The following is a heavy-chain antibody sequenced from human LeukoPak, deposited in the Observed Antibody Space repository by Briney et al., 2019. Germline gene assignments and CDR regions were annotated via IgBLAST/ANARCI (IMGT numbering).Heavy chain of an antibody. Sequence: GGSLRLFCAASGFTVSDNYMSWVRQAPGKGLEWVSVMYSRGDTYYADSVKGRFTFSRDISKNTLYLQMNGLRTEDTAMYYCARDAPQVPAAGVLASWGQGPLVTVSS. CDR2: MYSRGDT. CDR3: ARDAPQVPAAGVLAS. V-gene: IGHV3-53*01. D-gene: IGHD6-13*01. CDR1: GFTVSDNY. J-gene: IGHJ5*02.